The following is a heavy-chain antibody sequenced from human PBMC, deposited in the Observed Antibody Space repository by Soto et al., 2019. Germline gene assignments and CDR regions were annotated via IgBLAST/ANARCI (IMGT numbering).Heavy chain of an antibody. J-gene: IGHJ4*02. CDR2: ISYDGSNK. CDR1: GFTFSSYA. D-gene: IGHD4-17*01. V-gene: IGHV3-30*18. Sequence: VQLLESGGGLVQPGGSLRLSCAASGFTFSSYAMSWVRQAPGKGLEWVAVISYDGSNKYYADSVKGRFTISRDNSENTLYLQMNSLRTEDTAVYYCAKDRTVSYFDYWGQGTLVTVSS. CDR3: AKDRTVSYFDY.